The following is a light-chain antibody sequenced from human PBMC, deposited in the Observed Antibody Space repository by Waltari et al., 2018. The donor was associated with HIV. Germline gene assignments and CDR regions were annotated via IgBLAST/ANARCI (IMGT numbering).Light chain of an antibody. Sequence: QSALTQPRSVSGSPGQSVTISCTLASSRFGGYNYLSWYQQHPGKAAKFMIYDVTKRPSGGPDRFSASRAGNTASLTISGLQADDEAEYFCGSYTSGYTVFGGGTKLTVL. CDR3: GSYTSGYTV. CDR2: DVT. V-gene: IGLV2-11*01. J-gene: IGLJ2*01. CDR1: SSRFGGYNY.